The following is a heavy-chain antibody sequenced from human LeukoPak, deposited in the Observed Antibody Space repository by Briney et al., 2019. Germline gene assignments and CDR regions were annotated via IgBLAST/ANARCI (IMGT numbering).Heavy chain of an antibody. CDR1: GGSISSYY. D-gene: IGHD3-22*01. J-gene: IGHJ2*01. CDR3: ARDRSRSSGYYYVNFYWYFDL. V-gene: IGHV4-59*01. Sequence: SETLSLTCTVSGGSISSYYWSWIRQPPGKGLEWIGYIYYSGSTNYNSSLKSRVTISVDTSKNQFSLKLSSVTAADTAVYYCARDRSRSSGYYYVNFYWYFDLWGRGTLVTVSS. CDR2: IYYSGST.